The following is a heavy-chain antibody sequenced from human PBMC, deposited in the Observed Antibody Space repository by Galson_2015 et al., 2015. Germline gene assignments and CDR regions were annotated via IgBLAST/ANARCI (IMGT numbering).Heavy chain of an antibody. V-gene: IGHV3-53*01. CDR1: GFTVSSNY. D-gene: IGHD6-13*01. J-gene: IGHJ2*01. CDR3: ARQIQQLATPNWYFDL. CDR2: IYSGGYT. Sequence: SLRLSCAASGFTVSSNYMSWVRQAPGKGLEWVSIIYSGGYTYYADSVKGRFTISRDNSKNTLYLPMNNLRAEDTAVYYCARQIQQLATPNWYFDLWGRGSLVTVSS.